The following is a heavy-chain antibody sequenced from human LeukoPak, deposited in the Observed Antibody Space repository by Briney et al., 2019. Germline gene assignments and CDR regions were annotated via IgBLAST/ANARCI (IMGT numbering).Heavy chain of an antibody. V-gene: IGHV3-30*18. CDR1: GFTFSSYG. D-gene: IGHD1-26*01. Sequence: QPGRSLRLSCAASGFTFSSYGMHWVRQAPGKGLEWVAVISYDGSNKYYADSVKGRFTISRDNSKNTLYLQMNSLRAEDTAVYYCAKDSRGALPRFYYYGMDVWGQGTTVTVSS. CDR2: ISYDGSNK. J-gene: IGHJ6*02. CDR3: AKDSRGALPRFYYYGMDV.